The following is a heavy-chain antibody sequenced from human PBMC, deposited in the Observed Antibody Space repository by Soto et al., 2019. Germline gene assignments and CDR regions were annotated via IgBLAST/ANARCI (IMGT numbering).Heavy chain of an antibody. CDR1: GGTFSGYT. D-gene: IGHD4-17*01. Sequence: QVQLVQSGAEVQKPGSSVKVSCKASGGTFSGYTLSWVRQAPGQGHEWMGGIIPIFGTVNYAQNFQGRVTITADESTSTADLEVSSLRSEDTAVYYCVRDSYGDYVNYYYDGFDVWGQGTTGTVSS. CDR3: VRDSYGDYVNYYYDGFDV. J-gene: IGHJ6*02. V-gene: IGHV1-69*01. CDR2: IIPIFGTV.